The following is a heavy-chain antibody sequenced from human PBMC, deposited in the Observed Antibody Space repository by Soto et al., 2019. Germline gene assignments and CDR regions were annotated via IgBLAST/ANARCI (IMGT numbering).Heavy chain of an antibody. CDR3: ARVGYCSGGSCYSLDYSSGMDV. CDR2: IIPIFGTA. J-gene: IGHJ6*02. Sequence: QVQLVQSGAEVKKPGSSVKVSCKASGGTFSSYAISWVRQAPGQGLEWMGGIIPIFGTANYAQKFQGRVTITADESTSTADMERSSRRSEDTAVYYRARVGYCSGGSCYSLDYSSGMDVWGQGTTVTVSS. V-gene: IGHV1-69*12. D-gene: IGHD2-15*01. CDR1: GGTFSSYA.